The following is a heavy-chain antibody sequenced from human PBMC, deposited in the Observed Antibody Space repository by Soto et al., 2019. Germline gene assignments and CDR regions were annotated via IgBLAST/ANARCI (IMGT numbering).Heavy chain of an antibody. J-gene: IGHJ5*02. CDR3: ARVFAAEQWLVRTSNWFDP. D-gene: IGHD6-19*01. CDR2: IYYSGST. CDR1: GGSISSYY. Sequence: SETLSLTCTVSGGSISSYYWSWIRQPPGKGLEWIGYIYYSGSTNYNPSLKSRVTISVDTSKNQFSLKLSSVTAADTAVYYCARVFAAEQWLVRTSNWFDPWGQGTLVTVSS. V-gene: IGHV4-59*01.